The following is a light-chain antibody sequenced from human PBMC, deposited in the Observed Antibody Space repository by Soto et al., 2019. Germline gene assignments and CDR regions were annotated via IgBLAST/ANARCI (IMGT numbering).Light chain of an antibody. CDR1: SNDVGGYHY. V-gene: IGLV2-11*01. CDR2: DVN. CDR3: CSYVGSYIYV. Sequence: LTQPRSVSGTPGQSVTIACTGTSNDVGGYHYVSWYQHHPGKAPKLVIFDVNRRPSGVPHRFSGSKSDNTASLTISGLQAEDEADYNCCSYVGSYIYVFGTGTRVTV. J-gene: IGLJ1*01.